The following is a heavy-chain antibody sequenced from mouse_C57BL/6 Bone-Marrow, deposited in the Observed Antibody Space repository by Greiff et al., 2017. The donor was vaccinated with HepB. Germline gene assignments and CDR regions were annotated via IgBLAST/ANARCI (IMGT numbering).Heavy chain of an antibody. Sequence: VQLQQSGAELVKPGASVKLSCKASGYTFTSYWMQWVKQRPGQGLEWIGEIDPSDSYTNYNQKFKGKATLTVDTSSSTAYMQLSSLTSEDAAVYYCARDRFAYWGQGTLVTVSA. CDR3: ARDRFAY. V-gene: IGHV1-50*01. CDR1: GYTFTSYW. CDR2: IDPSDSYT. J-gene: IGHJ3*01.